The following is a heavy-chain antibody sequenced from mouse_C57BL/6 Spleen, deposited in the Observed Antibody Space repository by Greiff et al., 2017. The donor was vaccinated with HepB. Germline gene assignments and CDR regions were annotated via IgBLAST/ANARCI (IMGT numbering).Heavy chain of an antibody. J-gene: IGHJ4*01. V-gene: IGHV1-80*01. D-gene: IGHD2-3*01. Sequence: QVQLKESGAELVKPGASVKISCKASGYAFSSYWMNWVKQRPGKGLEWIGQIYPGDGDTNYNGKFKGKATLTADKSSSTAYMQLSSLTSEDSAVYFCARDDGYYVRGAMDYWGQGTSVTVSS. CDR1: GYAFSSYW. CDR3: ARDDGYYVRGAMDY. CDR2: IYPGDGDT.